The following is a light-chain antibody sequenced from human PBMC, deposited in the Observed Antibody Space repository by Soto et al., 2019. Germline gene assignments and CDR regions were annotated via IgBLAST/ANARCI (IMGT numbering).Light chain of an antibody. CDR2: AVS. CDR3: SSYTSSSTVV. J-gene: IGLJ2*01. CDR1: SSDVGGYNY. Sequence: QSALTQPRSVSGSPGQSVTISCTGTSSDVGGYNYVSWYQQHPGKAPKLMIYAVSKRPSGVPDRFSGSKSGSTASLTISGLQAEDEADYYCSSYTSSSTVVFGGGTKLTVL. V-gene: IGLV2-11*01.